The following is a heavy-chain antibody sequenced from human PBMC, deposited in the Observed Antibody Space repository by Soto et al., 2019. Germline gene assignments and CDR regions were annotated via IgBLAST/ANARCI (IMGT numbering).Heavy chain of an antibody. Sequence: PXETLSLTCTVSGCSIKVGGYYWGWIRQPPGKGLEWVATIYYSGTTYYNPSLKSRLTISLDTSRNQFSLDLTSVTAADTAFYYCARLAYSDYSIWGQGTLVTVSS. J-gene: IGHJ4*02. CDR2: IYYSGTT. CDR1: GCSIKVGGYY. D-gene: IGHD5-12*01. V-gene: IGHV4-39*01. CDR3: ARLAYSDYSI.